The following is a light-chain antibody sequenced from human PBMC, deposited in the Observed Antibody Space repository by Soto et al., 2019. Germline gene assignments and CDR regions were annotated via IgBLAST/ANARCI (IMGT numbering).Light chain of an antibody. Sequence: EVVLTQSPGTLSLSPGERATLSCRASQPIDRKFLAWYQQKPGQAPRLLIHGASTRATGVPDRFSGSGSERDFSLTISSLEPEDFAGYFCQRFDASLLTFGGGTKVEIK. CDR2: GAS. V-gene: IGKV3-20*01. J-gene: IGKJ4*01. CDR3: QRFDASLLT. CDR1: QPIDRKF.